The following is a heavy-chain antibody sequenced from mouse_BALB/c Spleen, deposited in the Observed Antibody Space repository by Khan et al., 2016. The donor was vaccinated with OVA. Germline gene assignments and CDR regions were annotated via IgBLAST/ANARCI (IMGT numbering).Heavy chain of an antibody. CDR3: ARTARINY. J-gene: IGHJ2*01. CDR1: GYSITSGYG. Sequence: EVKLEESGPGLVKPSQSLSLTCTVTGYSITSGYGWNWIRQFPGNKLEWMGYISYSGSTNYNPYIKRRISITRDTSNNQFFLQLNSVTTEDTATYYCARTARINYWGQGTTLTVSS. V-gene: IGHV3-2*02. CDR2: ISYSGST. D-gene: IGHD1-2*01.